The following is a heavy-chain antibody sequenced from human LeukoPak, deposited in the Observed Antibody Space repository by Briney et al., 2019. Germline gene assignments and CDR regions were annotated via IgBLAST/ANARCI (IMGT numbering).Heavy chain of an antibody. J-gene: IGHJ4*02. CDR2: ICTSGST. CDR1: GGSISSYY. Sequence: SETLSLTCTVSGGSISSYYWSWIRQPAGKGLEWIGRICTSGSTNYNPSLKSRVTMSVDTSKNQFSLKLSSVTAADTAVYYCARDDATTALHYFDYWGQGTLVTVSS. V-gene: IGHV4-4*07. D-gene: IGHD1-26*01. CDR3: ARDDATTALHYFDY.